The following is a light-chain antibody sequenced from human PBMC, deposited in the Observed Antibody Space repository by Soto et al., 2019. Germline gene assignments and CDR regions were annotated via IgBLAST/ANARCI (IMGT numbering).Light chain of an antibody. CDR1: QSISSW. J-gene: IGKJ1*01. V-gene: IGKV1-5*03. CDR3: QQYNSYQGT. CDR2: KAS. Sequence: DIQMTQSPSTLSASVGDRVTITCRASQSISSWLAWYQQKPGKAPKLLIYKASSLESGVPSRFSGSGSGTEFTLTISSLQTDDFATYYCQQYNSYQGTFGQGTKVDIK.